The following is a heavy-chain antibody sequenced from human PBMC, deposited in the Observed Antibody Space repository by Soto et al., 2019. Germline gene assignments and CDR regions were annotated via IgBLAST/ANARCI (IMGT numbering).Heavy chain of an antibody. CDR3: AKFLHRCSSTSCYAPYYYGMDV. CDR1: GLTLSSYA. D-gene: IGHD2-2*01. J-gene: IGHJ6*02. CDR2: INNNGVST. Sequence: GGSLRLSCAAAGLTLSSYAMSWACQAPGIMLEWVSSINNNGVSTYYADSLKGRFTSSRDNSKNTLYLQINSLRAEDTAMYYCAKFLHRCSSTSCYAPYYYGMDVWGQGTTVTVSS. V-gene: IGHV3-23*01.